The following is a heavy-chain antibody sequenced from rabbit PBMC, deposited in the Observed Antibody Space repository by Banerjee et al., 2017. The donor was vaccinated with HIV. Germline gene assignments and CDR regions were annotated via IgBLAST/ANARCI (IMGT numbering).Heavy chain of an antibody. CDR3: ARHSTGGDFNL. D-gene: IGHD7-1*01. CDR1: GFTLSSYW. V-gene: IGHV1S45*01. J-gene: IGHJ4*01. CDR2: ICAGSSGTT. Sequence: QEQLVESGGGLVQPEGSLTLTCKASGFTLSSYWMAWVRQAPGKGLEWIACICAGSSGTTYYAGWAKGRYTISKTSSTPVTLQMTSLTAAATATYYCARHSTGGDFNLWGPGTLVTVS.